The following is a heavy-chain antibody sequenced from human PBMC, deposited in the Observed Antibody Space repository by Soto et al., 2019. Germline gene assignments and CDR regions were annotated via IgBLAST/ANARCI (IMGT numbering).Heavy chain of an antibody. J-gene: IGHJ5*01. CDR1: GYTFTSYD. D-gene: IGHD6-19*01. CDR3: ASGMGGYGSNWFVS. Sequence: ASVKVSCKASGYTFTSYDINWVRQATGQGLEWMGWMNPNSGNTGYAQKFQGRVTMTRNTSISTAYMELSSLRSEDTAVYYCASGMGGYGSNWFVSWGQGLLVTVSS. V-gene: IGHV1-8*01. CDR2: MNPNSGNT.